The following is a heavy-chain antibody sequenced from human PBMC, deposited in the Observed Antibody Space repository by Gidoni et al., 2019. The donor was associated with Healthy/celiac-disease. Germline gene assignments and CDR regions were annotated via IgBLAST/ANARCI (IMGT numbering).Heavy chain of an antibody. CDR2: ISSSSSYI. J-gene: IGHJ4*02. D-gene: IGHD2-2*02. CDR1: GFTFSSYS. Sequence: EVQLVESGGGLVKPGGSLRLSCAASGFTFSSYSMNWVRQAPGKGLEWVSSISSSSSYIYYADSVKGRFTISRDNAKNSLYLQRNSLRAEDTAVYYCARGGYCSSTSCYILADYWGQGTLVTVSS. CDR3: ARGGYCSSTSCYILADY. V-gene: IGHV3-21*01.